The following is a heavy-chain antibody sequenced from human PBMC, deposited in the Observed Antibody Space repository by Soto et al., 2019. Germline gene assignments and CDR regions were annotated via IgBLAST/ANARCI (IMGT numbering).Heavy chain of an antibody. D-gene: IGHD6-25*01. Sequence: QVQLVESGGGVVQPGRSLRLSCAASGFTFSSYAMHWVRQAPGKGLEWVAVISYDGSNKYYADSVKGRFTISRDNSKNTLYLQMTSLRAEDTAVYYCARDPSGPVDYWGQGTLVTVSS. CDR3: ARDPSGPVDY. CDR1: GFTFSSYA. J-gene: IGHJ4*02. V-gene: IGHV3-30-3*01. CDR2: ISYDGSNK.